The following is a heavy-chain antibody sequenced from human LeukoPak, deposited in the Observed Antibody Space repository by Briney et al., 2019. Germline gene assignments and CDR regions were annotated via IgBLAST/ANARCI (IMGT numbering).Heavy chain of an antibody. D-gene: IGHD1-26*01. Sequence: GGSLRLSCAASGFTFSNAWMSWVRQAPGKGLEWVSAISGSGGSTYYADSVKGRFTISRDNAKNTLYLQMNSLRAEDTAVYYCAKDPDGYSGSLSSFSAHWGQGTLVTVSS. CDR1: GFTFSNAW. CDR3: AKDPDGYSGSLSSFSAH. CDR2: ISGSGGST. V-gene: IGHV3-23*01. J-gene: IGHJ1*01.